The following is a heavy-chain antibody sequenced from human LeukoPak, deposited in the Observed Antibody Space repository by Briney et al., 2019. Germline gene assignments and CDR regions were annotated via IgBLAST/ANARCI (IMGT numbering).Heavy chain of an antibody. CDR2: ISSSSSYI. Sequence: GGSLRLSCAASGFTFSSYSMNWVRLAPGKGLEWVSSISSSSSYIYYADSVNGRFTISRDNAKNSLYLQMNSLRAEDTAVYYCARGSSSSGNWFDPWGQGTLVTVSS. J-gene: IGHJ5*02. V-gene: IGHV3-21*01. CDR3: ARGSSSSGNWFDP. D-gene: IGHD6-13*01. CDR1: GFTFSSYS.